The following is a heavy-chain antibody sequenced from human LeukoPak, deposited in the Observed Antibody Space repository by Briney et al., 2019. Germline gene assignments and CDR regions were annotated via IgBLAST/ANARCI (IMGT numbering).Heavy chain of an antibody. CDR3: ARGVGLRLWWIEAYYMDV. CDR2: INHSGST. Sequence: SETLSLTCAVHGGSFSGYYWSWIRQPPGKGLEWIGEINHSGSTNYNPSLKSRVTISVDTSKNQFSLKLSSVTAADTAVYYCARGVGLRLWWIEAYYMDVWGKGTTVTVSS. J-gene: IGHJ6*03. V-gene: IGHV4-34*01. CDR1: GGSFSGYY. D-gene: IGHD2-21*01.